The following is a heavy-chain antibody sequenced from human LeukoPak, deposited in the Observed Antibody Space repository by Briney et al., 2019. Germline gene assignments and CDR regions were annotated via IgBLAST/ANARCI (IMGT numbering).Heavy chain of an antibody. CDR2: IYPGGSET. J-gene: IGHJ4*02. CDR3: ARAYSRSRFDY. CDR1: GYSFSSYW. D-gene: IGHD6-6*01. V-gene: IGHV5-51*01. Sequence: PGESLKISCKGLGYSFSSYWNAWVRQRPGKGLEWMGIIYPGGSETRYDPSFQGQVTISADSSTSTAYLQWSSLRASDTAMYYCARAYSRSRFDYWGQGTLVTVSS.